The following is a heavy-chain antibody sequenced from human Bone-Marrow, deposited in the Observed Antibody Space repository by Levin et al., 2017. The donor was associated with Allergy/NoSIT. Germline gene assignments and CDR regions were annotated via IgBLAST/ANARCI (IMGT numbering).Heavy chain of an antibody. Sequence: GESLKISCKTSGYTFSNYALSWLRQAPGQGLEWMGWISPNIGNPKYADHFQGRLTLTTDRSTATAYMELTSLRSDDTAVYYCARDPNWLDSWGQGTLVSVSS. V-gene: IGHV1-18*01. J-gene: IGHJ5*01. CDR3: ARDPNWLDS. CDR2: ISPNIGNP. CDR1: GYTFSNYA.